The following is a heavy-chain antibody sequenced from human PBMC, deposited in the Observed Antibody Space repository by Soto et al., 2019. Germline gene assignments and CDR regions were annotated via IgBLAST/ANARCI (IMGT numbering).Heavy chain of an antibody. CDR3: AKDRGDALLWFGEWVFDY. CDR2: ISGSGGST. J-gene: IGHJ4*02. CDR1: GFTFSSYA. Sequence: EVQLLESGGGLVQPGGSLRLSCADSGFTFSSYAMSWVRQAPGKGLEWGSAISGSGGSTYYADSVMGRFTISRDNSKNTLYLQMNSLRAEDTAVYYCAKDRGDALLWFGEWVFDYWGQGTLVTVSS. V-gene: IGHV3-23*01. D-gene: IGHD3-10*01.